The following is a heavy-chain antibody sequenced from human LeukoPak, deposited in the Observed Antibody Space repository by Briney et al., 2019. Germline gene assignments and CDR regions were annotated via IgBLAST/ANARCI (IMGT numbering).Heavy chain of an antibody. D-gene: IGHD3-3*01. CDR1: GYTFTGYY. Sequence: ASVKVSCKASGYTFTGYYMHWVRQAPGQGLEWMGWINPNSGGTNYAQKFQGRVTMTRDTSISTAYMELSRLRSDDTAVYYCARVTYDFWSSQYYYGMDVWGQGTTVTVSS. CDR2: INPNSGGT. CDR3: ARVTYDFWSSQYYYGMDV. V-gene: IGHV1-2*02. J-gene: IGHJ6*02.